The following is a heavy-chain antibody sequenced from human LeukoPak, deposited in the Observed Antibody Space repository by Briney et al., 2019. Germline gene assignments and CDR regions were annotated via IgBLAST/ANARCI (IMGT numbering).Heavy chain of an antibody. V-gene: IGHV3-48*01. CDR2: ISSSSSTI. D-gene: IGHD4-17*01. CDR3: ASFTVTRVLSSNGEDY. J-gene: IGHJ4*02. CDR1: GFTFSSYS. Sequence: PGGSLRLSCAASGFTFSSYSMNWVRQAPGKGLEWVSYISSSSSTIYYADSVKGRFTISRDNAKNSLYLQMNSLRAEDTAVYYCASFTVTRVLSSNGEDYWGQGTLVTVSS.